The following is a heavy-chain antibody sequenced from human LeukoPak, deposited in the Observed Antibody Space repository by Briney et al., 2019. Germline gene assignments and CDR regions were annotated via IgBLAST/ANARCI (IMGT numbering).Heavy chain of an antibody. CDR2: ISGSGGST. V-gene: IGHV3-23*01. D-gene: IGHD3-10*01. CDR3: AKDRQVRGDTDY. Sequence: SGGSLRLSCAASGFTFSSYAMSWVRQAPGKGLEWVSAISGSGGSTYYADSVKGRFTISRDNSKNTLYLQMNSLRAEDTAVYHCAKDRQVRGDTDYWGQGTLVTVSS. CDR1: GFTFSSYA. J-gene: IGHJ4*02.